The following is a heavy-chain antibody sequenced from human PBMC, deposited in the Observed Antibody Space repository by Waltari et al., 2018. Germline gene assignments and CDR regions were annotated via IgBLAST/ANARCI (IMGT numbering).Heavy chain of an antibody. CDR1: GFTFSSYA. CDR2: IWYDGSNK. D-gene: IGHD6-25*01. V-gene: IGHV3-33*01. CDR3: AREGSSSGVDY. Sequence: QVQLVESGGGVVQPGRSLRLSCAASGFTFSSYAMHWVRQAPGKGLEWVAVIWYDGSNKYYADSVKGRFTISRDNSKNTLYLQMNSLRAEDTAVYYCAREGSSSGVDYWGQGTLVTVSS. J-gene: IGHJ4*02.